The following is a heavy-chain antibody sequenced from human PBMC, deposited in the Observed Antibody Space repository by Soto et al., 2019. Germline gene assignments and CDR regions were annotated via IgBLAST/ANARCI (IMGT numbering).Heavy chain of an antibody. V-gene: IGHV4-59*01. CDR1: GGSIIGSY. CDR3: ARSVAVPGAHIDY. J-gene: IGHJ4*02. Sequence: SETLSLTCSVSGGSIIGSYWSWSRQSPGKGLEWLGYVYYTGSTNYSPSLRSRVSISVDTSKNEFSLRLSSVTAADTAVYFCARSVAVPGAHIDYWGQGTQVTVSS. CDR2: VYYTGST. D-gene: IGHD6-19*01.